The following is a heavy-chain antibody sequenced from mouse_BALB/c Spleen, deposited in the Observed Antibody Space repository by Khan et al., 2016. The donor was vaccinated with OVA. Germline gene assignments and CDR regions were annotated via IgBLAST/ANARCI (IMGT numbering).Heavy chain of an antibody. CDR3: AREGACSRYDDWVAW. CDR2: IIPSNGYT. CDR1: GYTFTTYT. J-gene: IGHJ3*01. V-gene: IGHV1-4*01. Sequence: QVQLKQSGAELARPGASVKMSCKASGYTFTTYTMHWVKQRPGQGLEWIGYIIPSNGYTNYNQKFKDKATLTADKSSSTAYMQLSSLTSDYSAVYYCAREGACSRYDDWVAWWGEGTLTAVSA. D-gene: IGHD2-14*01.